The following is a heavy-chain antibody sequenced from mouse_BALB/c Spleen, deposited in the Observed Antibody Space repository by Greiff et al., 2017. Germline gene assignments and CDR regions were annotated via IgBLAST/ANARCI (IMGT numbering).Heavy chain of an antibody. CDR3: ARRGYYGSSYYFDY. CDR2: ISSGGST. V-gene: IGHV5-6-5*01. D-gene: IGHD1-1*01. J-gene: IGHJ2*01. CDR1: GFTFSSYA. Sequence: DVKLVESGGGLVKPGGSLKLSCAASGFTFSSYAMSWVRQTPEKRLEWVASISSGGSTYYPDSVKGRFTISRDNARNILYLQMSSLRSEDTAMYYCARRGYYGSSYYFDYWGQGTTLTVSS.